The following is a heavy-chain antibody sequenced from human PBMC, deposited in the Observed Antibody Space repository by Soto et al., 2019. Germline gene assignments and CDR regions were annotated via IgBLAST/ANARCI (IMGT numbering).Heavy chain of an antibody. V-gene: IGHV4-38-2*02. D-gene: IGHD4-17*01. Sequence: PSETLSLTSLVSGFPISSPYSWGRIRQPPGKGLEWIGSISHTGTTSYSPSLTSRVSISVDTSKNQVSLKLTSVTAADTAVYFCARVTMVIRDSDHFGVDVWGHGTTVTVSS. CDR2: ISHTGTT. CDR3: ARVTMVIRDSDHFGVDV. J-gene: IGHJ6*02. CDR1: GFPISSPYS.